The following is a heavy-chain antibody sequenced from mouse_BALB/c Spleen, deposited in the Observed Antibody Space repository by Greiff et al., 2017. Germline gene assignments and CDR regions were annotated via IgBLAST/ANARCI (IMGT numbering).Heavy chain of an antibody. CDR1: GYSITSGYY. CDR2: ISYDGSN. V-gene: IGHV3-6*02. Sequence: EVQRVESGPGLVKPSQSLSLTCSVTGYSITSGYYWNWIRQFPGNKLEWMGYISYDGSNNYNPSLKNRISITRDTSKNQFFLKLNSVTTEDTATYYCARVGGSSSFDYWGQGTTLTVSS. CDR3: ARVGGSSSFDY. D-gene: IGHD1-1*01. J-gene: IGHJ2*01.